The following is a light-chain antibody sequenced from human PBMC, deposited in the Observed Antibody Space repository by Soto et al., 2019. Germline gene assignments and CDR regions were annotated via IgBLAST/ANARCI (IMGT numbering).Light chain of an antibody. CDR1: SSNIGSNT. CDR3: AAWDDSLNGLV. J-gene: IGLJ1*01. V-gene: IGLV1-44*01. Sequence: QSVLTQPPSASGTPGQRVTISCSGSSSNIGSNTVNWYQQLPGTAPKLLIYNNNQRPSGVPDRFSSSKSGTSASLAISGLQSDDEADYYCAAWDDSLNGLVFGTGTKVTVL. CDR2: NNN.